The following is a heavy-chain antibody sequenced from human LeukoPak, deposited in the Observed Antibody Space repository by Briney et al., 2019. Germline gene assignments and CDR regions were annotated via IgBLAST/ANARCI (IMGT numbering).Heavy chain of an antibody. CDR3: ARDTGVLGY. J-gene: IGHJ4*02. CDR1: GFTFNNYN. D-gene: IGHD3-10*01. CDR2: ITSSGAYI. Sequence: GGSLRLSCAASGFTFNNYNMNWVRQAPGKALEWVSSITSSGAYIFYADSVKGRFTISRDNSKNTLYLQMNSLRAEDTAVYYCARDTGVLGYWGQGTLVTVSS. V-gene: IGHV3-21*01.